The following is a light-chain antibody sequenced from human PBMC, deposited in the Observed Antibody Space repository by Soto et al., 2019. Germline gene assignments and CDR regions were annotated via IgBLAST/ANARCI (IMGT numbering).Light chain of an antibody. CDR2: DAS. CDR1: HDINKN. Sequence: NQMTQSPSALSAYVGDRVTITCQASHDINKNLIWYQQKPGKAPKLLIYDASDLETGVPSRFSGSGSGTGFTFTISSLQPEDFATYYCQQYESLPLTFGQGTRLEI. J-gene: IGKJ5*01. CDR3: QQYESLPLT. V-gene: IGKV1-33*01.